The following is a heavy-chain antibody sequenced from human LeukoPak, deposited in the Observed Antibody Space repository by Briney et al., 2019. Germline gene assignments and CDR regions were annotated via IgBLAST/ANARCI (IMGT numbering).Heavy chain of an antibody. D-gene: IGHD5-18*01. CDR2: ISGSGGST. CDR1: GFTFSSYA. CDR3: AKDTVDTAMVLDY. J-gene: IGHJ4*02. V-gene: IGHV3-23*01. Sequence: SGGSLRLSCAASGFTFSSYAMSWVRQAPGKGLDWVSAISGSGGSTYYADSVKGRFTISRDNSKNTLYLQMNSLRAEDTAVYYCAKDTVDTAMVLDYWGQGTLVTVSS.